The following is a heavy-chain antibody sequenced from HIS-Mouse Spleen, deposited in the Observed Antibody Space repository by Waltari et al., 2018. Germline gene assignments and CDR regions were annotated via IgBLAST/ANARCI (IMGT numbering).Heavy chain of an antibody. Sequence: QLQLQESGPGLVKPSETLSLTCTVSGGSISSSRYYWGGIRQPPGKGLEWIGSIYYSGSTYYNPSLKSRVTISVDTSKNQFSLKLSSVTAADTAVYYCAREIPYSSSWYDWYFDLWGRVTLVTVSS. J-gene: IGHJ2*01. CDR2: IYYSGST. CDR1: GGSISSSRYY. V-gene: IGHV4-39*07. D-gene: IGHD6-13*01. CDR3: AREIPYSSSWYDWYFDL.